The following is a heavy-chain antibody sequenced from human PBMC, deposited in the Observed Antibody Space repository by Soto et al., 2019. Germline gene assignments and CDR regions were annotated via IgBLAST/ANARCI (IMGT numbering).Heavy chain of an antibody. CDR2: IRSKANNYAT. CDR1: GFTFSDSA. CDR3: TRPNAGDHSTFDY. Sequence: EVQLVESGGGLVQPGGSLKLSCAASGFTFSDSAIHWVRQTSGKGLEWVGRIRSKANNYATVYAASLEGRFTISRDDAKNTANLKMNSLKTDDTAVYYCTRPNAGDHSTFDYWGQGTLVIVSS. D-gene: IGHD4-17*01. V-gene: IGHV3-73*02. J-gene: IGHJ4*02.